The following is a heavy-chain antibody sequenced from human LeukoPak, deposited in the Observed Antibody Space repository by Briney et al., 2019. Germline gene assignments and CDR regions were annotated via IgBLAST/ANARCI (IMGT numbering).Heavy chain of an antibody. V-gene: IGHV3-21*01. CDR1: GFTFSSYM. CDR3: ARSLTTLTYEGY. J-gene: IGHJ4*02. Sequence: GGSLRPSCAASGFTFSSYMMNWVRQALGKGLEWVPSINSGSTYTYYTESVKGRFTVSRDNAKNSLFLQMNSLRAEDTAIYYCARSLTTLTYEGYWGQGTLVTVSS. CDR2: INSGSTYT. D-gene: IGHD1-1*01.